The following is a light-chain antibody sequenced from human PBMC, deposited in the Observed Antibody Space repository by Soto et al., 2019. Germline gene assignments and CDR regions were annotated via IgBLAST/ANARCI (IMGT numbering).Light chain of an antibody. CDR1: QSVSEY. CDR3: QQYHIWPSIT. Sequence: EIVMTQSPATLSVSPGERATLSCRASQSVSEYLAWYQQKPGQAPRLLIYGASTRATGIPARFSGSGSGTESTLTISSLQSEDFAVYYCQQYHIWPSITFGQGTRLEIK. CDR2: GAS. J-gene: IGKJ5*01. V-gene: IGKV3-15*01.